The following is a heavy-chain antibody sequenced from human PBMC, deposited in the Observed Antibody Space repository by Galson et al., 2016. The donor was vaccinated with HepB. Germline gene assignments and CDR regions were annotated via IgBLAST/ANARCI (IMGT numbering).Heavy chain of an antibody. CDR2: IDPSDSYA. CDR1: GYDFTSYG. D-gene: IGHD2-15*01. J-gene: IGHJ4*02. V-gene: IGHV5-10-1*01. Sequence: QSGAEVKKPGESLRISCGCSGYDFTSYGISWVRQMPGKGLEWMGKIDPSDSYASYSPSSQGHVTISADKSTSTAYLQWSSLKASDTAMYFCALGTMVEAAVPYFFDYWGQGTLVTVSS. CDR3: ALGTMVEAAVPYFFDY.